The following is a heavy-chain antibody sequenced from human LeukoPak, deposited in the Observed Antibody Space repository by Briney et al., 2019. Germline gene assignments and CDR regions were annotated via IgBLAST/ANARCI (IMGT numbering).Heavy chain of an antibody. CDR1: GGSISSSSYY. CDR2: IYYSGST. CDR3: ARERDGYNWVYFDY. D-gene: IGHD5-24*01. Sequence: PSETLSLTCTVSGGSISSSSYYWGWIRQPPGKGLEWIGSIYYSGSTYYNPSLKSRVTISVDTSKNQFSLKLSSVTAADTAVYYCARERDGYNWVYFDYWGQGTLVTVSS. V-gene: IGHV4-39*02. J-gene: IGHJ4*02.